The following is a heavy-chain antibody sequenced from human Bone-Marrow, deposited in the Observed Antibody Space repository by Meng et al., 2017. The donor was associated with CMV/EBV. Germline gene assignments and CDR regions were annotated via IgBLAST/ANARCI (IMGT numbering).Heavy chain of an antibody. V-gene: IGHV3-74*01. D-gene: IGHD6-13*01. Sequence: GESLKISCAASGFTFSSYWMHWVRQAPGKGLVWVSRINSDGSSTSYADSVKGRFTISRDNAKNTLYLQMNSLRAEDTAVYYCAREILGYSSSPDYWGQGTLVTGYS. CDR3: AREILGYSSSPDY. CDR1: GFTFSSYW. J-gene: IGHJ4*02. CDR2: INSDGSST.